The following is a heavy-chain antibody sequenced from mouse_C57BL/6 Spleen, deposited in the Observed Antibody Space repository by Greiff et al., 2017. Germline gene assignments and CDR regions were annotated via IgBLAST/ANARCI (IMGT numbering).Heavy chain of an antibody. J-gene: IGHJ2*01. V-gene: IGHV15-2*01. D-gene: IGHD1-1*01. CDR3: ARNYYGSSSYYFDY. CDR1: DSEVFPIAY. CDR2: ILPSIGRT. Sequence: QVQLQQSGSELRSPGSSVKLSCKDFDSEVFPIAYMSWVRQKPGHGFEWIGGILPSIGRTIYGEKFEDKATLDADTLSNTAYLELNSLTSEDSAIYYCARNYYGSSSYYFDYWGQGTTLTVSS.